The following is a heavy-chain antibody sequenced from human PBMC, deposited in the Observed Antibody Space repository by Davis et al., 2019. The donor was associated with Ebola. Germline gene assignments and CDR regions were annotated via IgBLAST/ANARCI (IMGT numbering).Heavy chain of an antibody. CDR3: ASGQHSSLETPIDY. J-gene: IGHJ4*02. D-gene: IGHD6-19*01. CDR2: IYSGGST. V-gene: IGHV3-53*01. CDR1: GFTFSSYA. Sequence: GESLKISCAASGFTFSSYAMSWVRQAPGKGLEWVSVIYSGGSTYYTDSVGGRFTISRDNSKNMLSLQMNSLRAEDTAAYYCASGQHSSLETPIDYWGQGTLVTVSS.